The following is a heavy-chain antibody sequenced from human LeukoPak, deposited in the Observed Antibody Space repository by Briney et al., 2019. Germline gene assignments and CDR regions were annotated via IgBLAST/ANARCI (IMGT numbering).Heavy chain of an antibody. D-gene: IGHD5-18*01. Sequence: PGGSLRLSCAASVFTFSSYAMHWVRQAPGKGLEYVSAISSNGGSTYYANSVKGRFTISRDNSKNTLYLQMGSLRAEDMAVYYCARDQKASDTDVHTAMVDDAFDIRGQGTMVTVSS. CDR2: ISSNGGST. CDR3: ARDQKASDTDVHTAMVDDAFDI. CDR1: VFTFSSYA. V-gene: IGHV3-64*01. J-gene: IGHJ3*02.